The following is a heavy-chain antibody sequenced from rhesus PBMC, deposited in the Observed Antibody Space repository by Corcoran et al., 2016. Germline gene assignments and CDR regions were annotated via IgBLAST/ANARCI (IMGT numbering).Heavy chain of an antibody. Sequence: QVQLQESGPGLVKPSETLSLTCAVSGGSISGFYWNWIRQPPGKGLEWIGYIGGGSCPPYYNPSPRVRVTISTDTSKDQFSLELRSVTAADTALYYCARFSGYSPNFDSWGRGVLVTVSS. CDR2: IGGGSCPP. CDR1: GGSISGFY. V-gene: IGHV4-165*02. CDR3: ARFSGYSPNFDS. D-gene: IGHD3-28*01. J-gene: IGHJ4*01.